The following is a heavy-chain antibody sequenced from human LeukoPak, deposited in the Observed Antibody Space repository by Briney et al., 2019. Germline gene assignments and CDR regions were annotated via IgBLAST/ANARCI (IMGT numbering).Heavy chain of an antibody. D-gene: IGHD2-2*01. V-gene: IGHV1-69*05. J-gene: IGHJ5*02. CDR1: GGTFSSYA. CDR3: ARVVVPAAMGLNWFDP. Sequence: SVKVSCKASGGTFSSYAISWVRQAPGQGLEWMGGIIPIFGTANYAQKFQGRVTITTDESTSTAYMELSSLRSEDTAVYYCARVVVPAAMGLNWFDPWGQGTLVTASS. CDR2: IIPIFGTA.